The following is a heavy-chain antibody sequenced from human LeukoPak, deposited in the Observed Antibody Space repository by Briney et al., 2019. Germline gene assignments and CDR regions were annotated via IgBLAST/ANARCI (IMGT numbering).Heavy chain of an antibody. CDR3: AKGTATSRYTGFDY. V-gene: IGHV3-23*01. D-gene: IGHD2-2*02. CDR1: GFTLTSYA. Sequence: GGSLRLSCAASGFTLTSYAMNWVRQTPGKGLEWVSVISGDGGSTFYADSVNGRFTISRDNSKNTLFLQMNSLRADDTALYYCAKGTATSRYTGFDYWGQGTLVTVSS. J-gene: IGHJ4*02. CDR2: ISGDGGST.